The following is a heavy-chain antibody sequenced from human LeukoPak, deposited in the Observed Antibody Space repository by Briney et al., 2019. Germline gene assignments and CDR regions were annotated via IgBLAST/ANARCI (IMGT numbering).Heavy chain of an antibody. V-gene: IGHV1-8*01. CDR1: GYTFTSYD. D-gene: IGHD3-22*01. Sequence: ASVKVSCKASGYTFTSYDINWVRQATGQGLEWMGWMNPNSGNTGYAQKFQGRVTMTRNTSISTAYMELGSLRSEDTAVYYCARDRGDYYDSSGYLGYWGQGTLVTVSS. J-gene: IGHJ4*02. CDR3: ARDRGDYYDSSGYLGY. CDR2: MNPNSGNT.